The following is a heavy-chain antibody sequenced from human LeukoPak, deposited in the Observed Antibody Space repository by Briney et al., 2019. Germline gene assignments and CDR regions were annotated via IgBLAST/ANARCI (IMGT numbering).Heavy chain of an antibody. CDR3: ARVWSSYYDSSGYPWDDAFDI. CDR2: INPSGGST. D-gene: IGHD3-22*01. Sequence: ASVKVSCKASGYTFTNNFMHWVRQAPGQGLEWMGIINPSGGSTSYAQKFQGRVTMTRDMSTSTVYMELSSLRSEDTAVYYCARVWSSYYDSSGYPWDDAFDIWGQGTMVTVSS. J-gene: IGHJ3*02. CDR1: GYTFTNNF. V-gene: IGHV1-46*01.